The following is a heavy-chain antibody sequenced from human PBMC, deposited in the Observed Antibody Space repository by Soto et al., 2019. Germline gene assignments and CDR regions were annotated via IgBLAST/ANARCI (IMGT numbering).Heavy chain of an antibody. Sequence: GGSLRLSCAASGFTFNNCGMSWVRQAPGKGLEWVSAISDSGGSTYYADSVKGRFTISRDNSKNTLYLQMSSLSAEDTAIYYCAKAAHTTIFGVIISTNLDYWGQGTLVTSPQ. V-gene: IGHV3-23*01. CDR2: ISDSGGST. J-gene: IGHJ4*02. D-gene: IGHD3-3*01. CDR1: GFTFNNCG. CDR3: AKAAHTTIFGVIISTNLDY.